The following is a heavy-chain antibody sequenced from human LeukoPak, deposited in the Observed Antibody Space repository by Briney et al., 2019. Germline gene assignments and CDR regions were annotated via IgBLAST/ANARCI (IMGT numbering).Heavy chain of an antibody. D-gene: IGHD3-9*01. CDR3: ALTYYDILTGSPFDY. CDR2: INHSGST. J-gene: IGHJ4*02. V-gene: IGHV4-34*01. CDR1: GGSFSGYY. Sequence: PSETLSLTCAVYGGSFSGYYWSWIRQPPGKGLEWIGEINHSGSTNYNPSLKSRVTISVDTPKNQFSLKLSSVTAADTAVYYCALTYYDILTGSPFDYWGQGTLITVSS.